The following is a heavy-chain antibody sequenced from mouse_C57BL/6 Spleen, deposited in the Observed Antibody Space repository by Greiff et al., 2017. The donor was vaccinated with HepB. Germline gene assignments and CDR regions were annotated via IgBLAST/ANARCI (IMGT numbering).Heavy chain of an antibody. CDR2: IYPGSGST. D-gene: IGHD1-1*01. Sequence: VQLQQPGAELVKPGASVKMSCKASGYTFTSYWITWVKQRPVQGLEWIGDIYPGSGSTNYNEKFKSKATLTVDTSSSTAYMQLSSLTSEDSAVYYCARLYYGSSPYAMDYWGQGTSVTVSS. J-gene: IGHJ4*01. CDR3: ARLYYGSSPYAMDY. V-gene: IGHV1-55*01. CDR1: GYTFTSYW.